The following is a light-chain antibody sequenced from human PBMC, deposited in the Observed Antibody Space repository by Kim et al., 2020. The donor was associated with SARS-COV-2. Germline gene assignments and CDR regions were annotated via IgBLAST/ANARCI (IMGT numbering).Light chain of an antibody. CDR2: SAS. J-gene: IGKJ2*01. CDR3: QQYGSSPYT. CDR1: QTVNRNY. V-gene: IGKV3-20*01. Sequence: LSPGESSTLSCRASQTVNRNYLACYQQKPGQSPRLLMYSASYRATGLSDRFSGSGSGTDFTLTISRLEPEDFAVYHCQQYGSSPYTFGQGTKLEI.